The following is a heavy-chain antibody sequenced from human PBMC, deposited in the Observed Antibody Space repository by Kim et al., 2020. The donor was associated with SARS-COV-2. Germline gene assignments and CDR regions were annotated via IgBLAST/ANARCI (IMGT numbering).Heavy chain of an antibody. J-gene: IGHJ6*02. CDR1: GYTFTSYY. CDR2: INPSGGST. V-gene: IGHV1-46*01. Sequence: ASVKVSCKASGYTFTSYYMHWVRQAPGQGLEWMGIINPSGGSTSYAQKFQGRVTMTRDTSTSTVSMELSSLRSEDTAVYYCARDLTTVVIPSGYYYGMDVWGRGTTVTVSS. CDR3: ARDLTTVVIPSGYYYGMDV. D-gene: IGHD4-17*01.